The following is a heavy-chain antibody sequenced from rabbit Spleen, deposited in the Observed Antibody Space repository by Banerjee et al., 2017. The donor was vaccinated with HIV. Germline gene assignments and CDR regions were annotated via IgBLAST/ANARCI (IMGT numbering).Heavy chain of an antibody. D-gene: IGHD8-1*01. CDR1: GWSFSSGYY. CDR2: IGASSGRT. CDR3: ARDTGSSFSSYGMDL. V-gene: IGHV1S45*01. Sequence: QEQLEESGGDLVKPGASLTLTCTASGWSFSSGYYMCWVRQAPGKGLEWIACIGASSGRTYYASWAKGRFTISRTSSTTVTLQMTRLTAADTATYFCARDTGSSFSSYGMDLWGPGTLVTVS. J-gene: IGHJ6*01.